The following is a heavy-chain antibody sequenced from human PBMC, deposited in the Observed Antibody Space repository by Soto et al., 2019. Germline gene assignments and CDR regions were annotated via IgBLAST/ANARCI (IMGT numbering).Heavy chain of an antibody. CDR1: GGSISSNY. Sequence: SETLSLTCTVSGGSISSNYWTWIRQPPGKGLEWIGYVYNSGSTNYNPSLKSRVTISEDTSKSQFSLKVNSITAADTAVYYCARYRREAVAGYTLDNWGQGILVTVSS. J-gene: IGHJ4*02. CDR2: VYNSGST. V-gene: IGHV4-59*01. CDR3: ARYRREAVAGYTLDN. D-gene: IGHD6-13*01.